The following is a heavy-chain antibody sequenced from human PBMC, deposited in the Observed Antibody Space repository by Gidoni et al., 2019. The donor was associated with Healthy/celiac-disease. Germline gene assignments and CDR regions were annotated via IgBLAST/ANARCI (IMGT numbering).Heavy chain of an antibody. Sequence: EVQLLESGGGVVQPGGALRLSCAASGFTFSSYAMSWVRQAPGKGLEWVSAISGSGGRTYYADSVKGRFTISRDNSKNTLYLQMNSLRAEDTAVYYCAKSRGVWFGVTDAFDIWGQGTMVTVSS. CDR1: GFTFSSYA. V-gene: IGHV3-23*01. CDR3: AKSRGVWFGVTDAFDI. D-gene: IGHD3-10*01. CDR2: ISGSGGRT. J-gene: IGHJ3*02.